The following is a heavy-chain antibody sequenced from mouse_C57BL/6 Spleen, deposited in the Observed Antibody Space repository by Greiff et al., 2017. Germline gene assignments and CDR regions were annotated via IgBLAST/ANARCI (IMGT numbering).Heavy chain of an antibody. CDR2: ISDGGSYT. CDR3: ARDLGYYGSSYFDY. V-gene: IGHV5-4*01. CDR1: GFTFSSYA. Sequence: VQLKESGGGLVKPGGSLKLSCAASGFTFSSYAMSWVRQTPEKRLEWVATISDGGSYTYYPDNVKGRFTISRDNAKNNLYLQMSHLKSEDTAMYYCARDLGYYGSSYFDYWGQGTTLTVSS. D-gene: IGHD1-1*01. J-gene: IGHJ2*01.